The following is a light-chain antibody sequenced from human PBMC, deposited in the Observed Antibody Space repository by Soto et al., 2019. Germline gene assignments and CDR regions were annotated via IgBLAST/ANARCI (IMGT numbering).Light chain of an antibody. CDR3: NPHTLGYPRFYF. Sequence: QSVLTQPASVSGSPGQSITISCTGTHSDIGNYNYVSWYQHLPGKAPKLLIYDVGSRPSGVSSRFSGSKSGNTASLAISGLQAEDEADYYTNPHTLGYPRFYFFATGTNVPVL. J-gene: IGLJ1*01. CDR1: HSDIGNYNY. V-gene: IGLV2-14*03. CDR2: DVG.